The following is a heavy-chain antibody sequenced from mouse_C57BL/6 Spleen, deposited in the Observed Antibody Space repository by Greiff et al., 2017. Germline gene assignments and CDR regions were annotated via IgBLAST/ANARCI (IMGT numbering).Heavy chain of an antibody. CDR3: TRTGLYGSRGYFDV. CDR1: GYTFTSYW. D-gene: IGHD1-1*01. V-gene: IGHV1-5*01. Sequence: EVQLQQSGTVLARPGASVKMSCKTSGYTFTSYWMHWVKQRPGQGLEWIGAIYPGNSDTSYNQKFKGKAKLTAVTSASTAYMELSSLTNEDSAVYFWTRTGLYGSRGYFDVWGTGTTVTVSS. CDR2: IYPGNSDT. J-gene: IGHJ1*03.